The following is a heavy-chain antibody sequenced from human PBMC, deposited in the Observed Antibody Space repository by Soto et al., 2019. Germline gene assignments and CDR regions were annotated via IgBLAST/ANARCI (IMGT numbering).Heavy chain of an antibody. CDR1: GVTFSSYA. CDR2: IIPIFGTA. CDR3: ARGGYEDARSTETTFVY. Sequence: QVQLVQSGAEVKKPGCSVKVSCKASGVTFSSYAISWVRQAPGQGLEWMGGIIPIFGTANYAEKFQGRVTITADESTSTDYMELSSLRAEETAVYYCARGGYEDARSTETTFVYWGQGTLVTVSS. V-gene: IGHV1-69*01. J-gene: IGHJ4*02. D-gene: IGHD4-17*01.